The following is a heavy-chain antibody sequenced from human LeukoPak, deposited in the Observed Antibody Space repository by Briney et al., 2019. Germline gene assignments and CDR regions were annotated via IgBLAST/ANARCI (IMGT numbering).Heavy chain of an antibody. CDR3: ARGVAAAGLAPFDY. J-gene: IGHJ4*02. D-gene: IGHD6-13*01. CDR1: GGSISSGGYS. Sequence: SQTLSLTCAVSGGSISSGGYSWSWIRQPPGKGLEWIGYIYHSGSTYYNPSLKSRVTISVDRSKNQFSLKLSSVTAADTAVYYCARGVAAAGLAPFDYWGQGTLVTVSS. V-gene: IGHV4-30-2*01. CDR2: IYHSGST.